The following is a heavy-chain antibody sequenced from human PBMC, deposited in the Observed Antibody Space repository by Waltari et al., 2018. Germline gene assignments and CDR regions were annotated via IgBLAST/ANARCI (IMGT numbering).Heavy chain of an antibody. D-gene: IGHD7-27*01. J-gene: IGHJ4*01. CDR1: GSRFTPAW. V-gene: IGHV3-15*01. CDR2: IKSKSDGATT. Sequence: EVQMVESGGGSMKPGDCPRLSCVAYGSRFTPAWLTWVRKAPGKGLEWVGRIKSKSDGATTDVAAAVKGRFSISREDSQNMVFLQMNSLRTEDTAVYYCTTLDAPWGGWGHGTLVTVS. CDR3: TTLDAPWGG.